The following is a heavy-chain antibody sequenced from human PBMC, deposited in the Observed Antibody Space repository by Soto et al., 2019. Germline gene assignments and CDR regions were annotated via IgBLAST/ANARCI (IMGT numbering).Heavy chain of an antibody. V-gene: IGHV3-30*03. CDR1: GFTFKNYG. Sequence: GGSLRLSCAASGFTFKNYGMHWVRQAPDKGLEWVAMISYDGGDKDYADSVKGRFTISRDNSKNTVYLQMDNLRNEDTAVFYCARDRRSSGWYYFDSWGRGTLVTVSS. J-gene: IGHJ4*02. D-gene: IGHD3-22*01. CDR3: ARDRRSSGWYYFDS. CDR2: ISYDGGDK.